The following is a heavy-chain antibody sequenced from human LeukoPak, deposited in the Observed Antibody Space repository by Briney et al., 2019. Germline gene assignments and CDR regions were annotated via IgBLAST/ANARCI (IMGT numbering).Heavy chain of an antibody. Sequence: PGGSLRLSCAVSGFTFSTFAKNWVRQAPGQGLEWVSYISGSSNSIYYADSVKGRFTISRDNARNSLYLQMSSLRAEDTAVYYCARDVGYRSWFDPWGQGTLVTVSS. CDR2: ISGSSNSI. J-gene: IGHJ5*02. CDR1: GFTFSTFA. V-gene: IGHV3-48*01. CDR3: ARDVGYRSWFDP. D-gene: IGHD5-18*01.